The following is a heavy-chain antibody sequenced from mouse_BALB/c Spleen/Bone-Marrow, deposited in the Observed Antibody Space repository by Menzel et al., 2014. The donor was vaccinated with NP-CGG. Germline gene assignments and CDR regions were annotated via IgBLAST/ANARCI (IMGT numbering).Heavy chain of an antibody. CDR1: GYAFSNYW. CDR3: ARSNYGYDVYFDY. D-gene: IGHD2-2*01. CDR2: IFPGDGDT. J-gene: IGHJ2*01. Sequence: QVQLQQSGAELVRPGSSVKISCKASGYAFSNYWVNWVKQRPGQGLEWIGQIFPGDGDTNYNGKFKGKATLTADKSSSTAYMQLNSLTSEDSAVYFCARSNYGYDVYFDYWGLGTTLAVSS. V-gene: IGHV1-80*01.